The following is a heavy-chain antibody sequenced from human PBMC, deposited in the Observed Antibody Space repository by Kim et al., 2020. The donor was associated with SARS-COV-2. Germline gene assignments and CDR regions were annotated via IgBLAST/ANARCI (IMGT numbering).Heavy chain of an antibody. Sequence: GGSLRLSCAASGFTFSSYAMHWVRQAPGKGLEWVAVISYDGSNKYYADSVKGRFTISRDNSKNTLYLQMNSLRAEDTAVYYCARAHSSSWSGDFDYWGQG. D-gene: IGHD6-13*01. CDR1: GFTFSSYA. CDR3: ARAHSSSWSGDFDY. V-gene: IGHV3-30-3*01. J-gene: IGHJ4*02. CDR2: ISYDGSNK.